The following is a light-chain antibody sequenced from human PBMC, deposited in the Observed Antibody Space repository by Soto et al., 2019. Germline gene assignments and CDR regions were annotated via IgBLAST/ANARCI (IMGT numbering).Light chain of an antibody. J-gene: IGLJ1*01. CDR2: DVS. Sequence: QSVLTQPASVSGSPGQSITISCTGTSSDVGGYNYVSWYQQHPGKAPKLMIYDVSNRPSGVSNRFSGSKSGNTASLTISGLQAEDEADYYCSSYTSSSPYVLGTATKVTVL. CDR3: SSYTSSSPYV. V-gene: IGLV2-14*01. CDR1: SSDVGGYNY.